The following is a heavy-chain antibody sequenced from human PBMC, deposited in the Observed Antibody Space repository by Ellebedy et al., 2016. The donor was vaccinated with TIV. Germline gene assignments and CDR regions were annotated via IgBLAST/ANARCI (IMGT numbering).Heavy chain of an antibody. Sequence: AASVKVSCKASGYTFTSYYMHWVRQAPGQGLEWMGGIIPIFGTANYAQKFQGRVTITADESTSTAYMELSSLRSEDTAVYYCAGGYYGSGSYRFSAGGPTDIYYYYGMDVWGQGTTVTVSS. V-gene: IGHV1-69*13. J-gene: IGHJ6*02. D-gene: IGHD3-10*01. CDR2: IIPIFGTA. CDR3: AGGYYGSGSYRFSAGGPTDIYYYYGMDV. CDR1: GYTFTSYY.